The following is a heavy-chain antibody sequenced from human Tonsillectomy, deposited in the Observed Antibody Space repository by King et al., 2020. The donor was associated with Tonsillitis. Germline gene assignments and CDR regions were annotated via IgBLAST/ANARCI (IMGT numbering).Heavy chain of an antibody. CDR3: AKDLRAYDRAGGFDI. V-gene: IGHV3-30*18. CDR1: GFTFRTYG. Sequence: VQLVESGGGVVQPGRSLRLSCAASGFTFRTYGMHWVRQAPGKGVEWVAVISYDGTNKYYADSVKGRFTISRDNSKNTLFLQMISLRAEDTALYYCAKDLRAYDRAGGFDIWGQGTMVTVSS. D-gene: IGHD3-16*01. CDR2: ISYDGTNK. J-gene: IGHJ3*02.